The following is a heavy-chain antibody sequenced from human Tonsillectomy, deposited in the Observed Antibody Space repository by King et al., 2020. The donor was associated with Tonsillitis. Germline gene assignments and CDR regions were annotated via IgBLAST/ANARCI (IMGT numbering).Heavy chain of an antibody. CDR1: GGTFSSYA. CDR2: IIPIFGTA. V-gene: IGHV1-69*01. Sequence: QLVQSGAEVKKSGSSVKVSCKASGGTFSSYAINWVRQAPGQGLEWMGGIIPIFGTANYVQKFQGRVTITADESTSPVYMEMSSLRYEDTAVYYCARGPGYCSGGSCYLIDFWGQGTLVTVSS. CDR3: ARGPGYCSGGSCYLIDF. J-gene: IGHJ4*02. D-gene: IGHD2-15*01.